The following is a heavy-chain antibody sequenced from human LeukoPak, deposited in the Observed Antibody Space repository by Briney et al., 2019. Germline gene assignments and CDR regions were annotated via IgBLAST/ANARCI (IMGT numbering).Heavy chain of an antibody. D-gene: IGHD3-9*01. CDR2: IIPIFGTA. CDR1: GGTFSSYA. Sequence: SVKVSCKASGGTFSSYAISWVRQAPGQGLEWMGGIIPIFGTANYAQKFQGRVTITADESTSTAYMELSSLRSEDTAVYYCARGYFDWYNWFDPWGQGTLVTVSS. V-gene: IGHV1-69*13. CDR3: ARGYFDWYNWFDP. J-gene: IGHJ5*02.